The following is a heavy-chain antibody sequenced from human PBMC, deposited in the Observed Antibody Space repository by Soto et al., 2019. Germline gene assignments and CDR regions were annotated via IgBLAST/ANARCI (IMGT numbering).Heavy chain of an antibody. CDR2: IGTDGDT. J-gene: IGHJ4*02. V-gene: IGHV3-13*01. CDR3: ASPGAAVLHYDFWSGYPFGY. Sequence: PGGSLRLACAASGFTFTRYDMHWVRLTAGKGLEWASSIGTDGDTYYVDSVKGRFTISREDDKNSVYLQMNSLRAEDRAVYYCASPGAAVLHYDFWSGYPFGYRGQGTLVT. CDR1: GFTFTRYD. D-gene: IGHD3-3*01.